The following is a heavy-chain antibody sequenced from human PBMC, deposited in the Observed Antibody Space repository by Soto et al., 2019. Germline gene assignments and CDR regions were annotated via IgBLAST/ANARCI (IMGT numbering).Heavy chain of an antibody. D-gene: IGHD2-2*01. Sequence: GASVKVSCKASGYTFTSYDINWVRQATGQGLEWMGWMNPNSGNTGYAQKSQGRVTMTRNTSISTAYMELSSLRSEDTAVYYCARGVLGYCSSTSCYYYYGMDVWGQGTTVTVSS. V-gene: IGHV1-8*01. CDR1: GYTFTSYD. CDR2: MNPNSGNT. CDR3: ARGVLGYCSSTSCYYYYGMDV. J-gene: IGHJ6*02.